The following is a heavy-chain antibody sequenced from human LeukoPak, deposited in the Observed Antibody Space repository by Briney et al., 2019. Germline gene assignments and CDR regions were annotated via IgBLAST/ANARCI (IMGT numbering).Heavy chain of an antibody. CDR1: GFTFSDFN. CDR2: ISHDGSKN. V-gene: IGHV3-30-3*01. D-gene: IGHD5-18*01. J-gene: IGHJ3*02. Sequence: GGSLRLSCAASGFTFSDFNFPWVRQAPGKELEWMAFISHDGSKNQHADSVKGRFTISRDNSKSTLYLQMNSLRIEDTAVYYCVREGIELGSAFGIWGQGTMVTVSS. CDR3: VREGIELGSAFGI.